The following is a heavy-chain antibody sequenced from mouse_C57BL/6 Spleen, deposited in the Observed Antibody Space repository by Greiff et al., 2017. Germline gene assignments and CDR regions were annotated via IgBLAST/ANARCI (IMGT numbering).Heavy chain of an antibody. CDR3: ARTNYYGSSYGFAY. CDR1: GYSFTSYY. Sequence: QVQLQQSGPELVKPGASVKISCKASGYSFTSYYIHWVKQRPGQGLEWIGWIYPGSGNTKYNEKFKGKATLTADTSSSTAYMQLSSLTSEDSAVYYGARTNYYGSSYGFAYWGQGTLVTVSA. J-gene: IGHJ3*01. CDR2: IYPGSGNT. D-gene: IGHD1-1*01. V-gene: IGHV1-66*01.